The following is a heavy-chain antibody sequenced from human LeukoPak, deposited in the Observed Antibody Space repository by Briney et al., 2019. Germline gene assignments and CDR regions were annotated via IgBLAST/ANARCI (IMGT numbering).Heavy chain of an antibody. CDR1: GGSISSGGYY. D-gene: IGHD3-10*01. CDR3: ARCGSGSPFDY. CDR2: IYYSGST. Sequence: SQTLSLTCTVSGGSISSGGYYWSWIRPHPGKGLEWIGYIYYSGSTYYNPSLKSRVTISVDTSKNQFSLKLSSVTAADTAVYYCARCGSGSPFDYWGQGTLVTVSS. J-gene: IGHJ4*02. V-gene: IGHV4-31*03.